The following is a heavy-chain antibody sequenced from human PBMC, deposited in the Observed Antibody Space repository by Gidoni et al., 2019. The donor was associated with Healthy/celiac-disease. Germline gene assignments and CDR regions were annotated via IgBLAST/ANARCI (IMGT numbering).Heavy chain of an antibody. Sequence: QVQLVESGGGVVQPGRSLRLSCAASGFTFSSYGMHWVRQAPGKGLEWVAVIWYDGSNKYYADSVKGRFTISRDNSKNTLYLQMNSLRAEDTAVYYCARDVWEAAAGTRSLDYWGQGTLVTVSS. D-gene: IGHD6-13*01. V-gene: IGHV3-33*01. CDR3: ARDVWEAAAGTRSLDY. CDR2: IWYDGSNK. CDR1: GFTFSSYG. J-gene: IGHJ4*02.